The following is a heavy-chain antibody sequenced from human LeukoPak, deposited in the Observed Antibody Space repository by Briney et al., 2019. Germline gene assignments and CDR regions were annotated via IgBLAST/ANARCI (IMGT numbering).Heavy chain of an antibody. CDR2: ISSSSSYI. CDR1: GFTFSSYS. Sequence: GGSLRLACAASGFTFSSYSMNWVRQAPGKGLEWGSSISSSSSYIYYADSVKGRFTISRDNAKNSLYLQMNSLRAEDTAVYYCASPRYDFWSGPTPIFDYWGQGPLVTVSS. D-gene: IGHD3-3*01. J-gene: IGHJ4*02. CDR3: ASPRYDFWSGPTPIFDY. V-gene: IGHV3-21*01.